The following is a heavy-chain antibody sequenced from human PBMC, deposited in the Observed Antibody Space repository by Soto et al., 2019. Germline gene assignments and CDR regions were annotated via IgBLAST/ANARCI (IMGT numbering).Heavy chain of an antibody. D-gene: IGHD3-10*01. CDR1: GGTFSSYT. Sequence: QVQLVQSGAEVKKPGSSVKVSCKASGGTFSSYTISWVRQAPGQGLEWMGRIIPILGIANYEQKFQGRVTSTADKSTRTAYMELSSLRSEDTAVYYCAGRDMVRGVIVSYYMDVWGKGPTVTVSS. CDR2: IIPILGIA. J-gene: IGHJ6*03. CDR3: AGRDMVRGVIVSYYMDV. V-gene: IGHV1-69*02.